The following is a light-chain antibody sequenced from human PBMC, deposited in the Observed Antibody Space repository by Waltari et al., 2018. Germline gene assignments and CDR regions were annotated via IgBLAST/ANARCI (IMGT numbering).Light chain of an antibody. CDR3: CSYAGSYTFGV. CDR1: SSDVGGYNY. Sequence: QSALTQPRSVSGSPGQSVTISCTGTSSDVGGYNYVSWYQQLPGKAPKLIFYEINKRPPGGPDCFSGAKSCNTACLTISGLQAEDEADYYCCSYAGSYTFGVFGGGTKVTVL. V-gene: IGLV2-11*01. CDR2: EIN. J-gene: IGLJ2*01.